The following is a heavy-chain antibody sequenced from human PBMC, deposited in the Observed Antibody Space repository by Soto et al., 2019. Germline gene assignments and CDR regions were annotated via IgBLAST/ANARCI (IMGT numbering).Heavy chain of an antibody. V-gene: IGHV1-69*01. Sequence: QVQLVQSGAEVKKPGSSVKVSCKASGGTFSSYAISWVRQAPGQGLEWMGGIIPIFGTANYAQKFQGRVTITADESTSTAYMELSSLRSEDTAVYYCALAYYYDSSGYRPRTDWYFDLWGRGTLVTVSS. CDR1: GGTFSSYA. CDR3: ALAYYYDSSGYRPRTDWYFDL. D-gene: IGHD3-22*01. CDR2: IIPIFGTA. J-gene: IGHJ2*01.